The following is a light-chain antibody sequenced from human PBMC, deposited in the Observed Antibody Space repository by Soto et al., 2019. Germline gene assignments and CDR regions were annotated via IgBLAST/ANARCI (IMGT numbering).Light chain of an antibody. V-gene: IGKV1-8*01. CDR2: AAS. CDR3: QQYYSYPQT. Sequence: AIRMTQSPSSLSTSSGDRVTITCRASHGISSYLAWYQQKPGKAPKLLIYAASTLQSGVPSRFSGSGSVTDFTLTISCLQSEDFATYYCQQYYSYPQTFGKGTK. CDR1: HGISSY. J-gene: IGKJ1*01.